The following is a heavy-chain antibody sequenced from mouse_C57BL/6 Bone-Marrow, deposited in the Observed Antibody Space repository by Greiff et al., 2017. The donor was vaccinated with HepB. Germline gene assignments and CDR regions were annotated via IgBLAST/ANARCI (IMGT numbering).Heavy chain of an antibody. CDR3: AREKVYDGYPYWYFDV. CDR1: GYTFTSYW. D-gene: IGHD2-3*01. J-gene: IGHJ1*03. Sequence: VQLQQPGAELVRPGSSVKLSCKASGYTFTSYWMHWVKQRPIQGLEWIGNIDPSDSETHYNQKFKDKATLTVDKSSSTAYMQLSSLTSEDSAVYDCAREKVYDGYPYWYFDVWGKGTTVTVSS. CDR2: IDPSDSET. V-gene: IGHV1-52*01.